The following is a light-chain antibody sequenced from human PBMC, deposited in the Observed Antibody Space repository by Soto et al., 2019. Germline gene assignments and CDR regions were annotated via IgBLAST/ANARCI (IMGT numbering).Light chain of an antibody. CDR3: GSWDGSLRGGV. Sequence: QSVLTQSPSVSAAPGQKVTISCSGSSSNIGNNYVSWYQQLPGTAPKVLIYDNNKRPSGIPDRFSGSKSGTSGTLDITGLQTGDEADYYCGSWDGSLRGGVFGGGTKLTVL. CDR1: SSNIGNNY. J-gene: IGLJ3*02. V-gene: IGLV1-51*01. CDR2: DNN.